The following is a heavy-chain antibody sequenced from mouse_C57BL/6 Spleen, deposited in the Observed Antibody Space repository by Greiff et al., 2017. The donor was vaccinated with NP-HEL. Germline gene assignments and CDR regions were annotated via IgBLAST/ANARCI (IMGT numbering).Heavy chain of an antibody. V-gene: IGHV14-1*01. D-gene: IGHD1-1*01. CDR1: GFNIKDYY. CDR2: IVPEDGDT. J-gene: IGHJ2*01. Sequence: VQLQQSGAELVRPGASVKLSCTASGFNIKDYYMHWVKQRPEQGLEWIGRIVPEDGDTEYAPKFQGKATMTADTSSNTAYLQLSSLTSEDTAVYYCTAANYGSSYDFDYWGQGTTLTVSS. CDR3: TAANYGSSYDFDY.